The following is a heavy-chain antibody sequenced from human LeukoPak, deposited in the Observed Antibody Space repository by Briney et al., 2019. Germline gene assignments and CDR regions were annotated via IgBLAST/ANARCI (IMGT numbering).Heavy chain of an antibody. CDR1: GGSISSYY. D-gene: IGHD6-19*01. CDR2: IYTSGST. Sequence: SETLSLTCSVSGGSISSYYWSWIRQPAGKGLEWIGRIYTSGSTNYNPSLKSRVTMSVDTSKNQFSLKLSSVTAADTAVYYCARGGTSGWYPYYFDYWGQGTLVTVSS. J-gene: IGHJ4*02. V-gene: IGHV4-4*07. CDR3: ARGGTSGWYPYYFDY.